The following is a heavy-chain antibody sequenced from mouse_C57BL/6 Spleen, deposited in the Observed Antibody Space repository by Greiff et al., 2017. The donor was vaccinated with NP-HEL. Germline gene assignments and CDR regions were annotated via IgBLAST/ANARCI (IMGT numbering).Heavy chain of an antibody. V-gene: IGHV2-2*01. J-gene: IGHJ4*01. CDR3: ARRSYYGGPYYYAMDY. CDR2: IWSGGST. Sequence: VMLVESGPGLVQPSQSLSITCTVSGFSLTSYGVHWVRQSPGKGLEWLGVIWSGGSTDYNAAFISRLSISKDNSKSQVFFKMNSLQADDTAIYYCARRSYYGGPYYYAMDYWGQGTSVTVSS. CDR1: GFSLTSYG. D-gene: IGHD1-1*02.